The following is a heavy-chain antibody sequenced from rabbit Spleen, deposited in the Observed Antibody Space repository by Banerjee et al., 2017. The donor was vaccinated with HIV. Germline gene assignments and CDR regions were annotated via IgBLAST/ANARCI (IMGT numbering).Heavy chain of an antibody. CDR3: VREDDSTCALGL. CDR1: GFDFSSSDW. Sequence: QSLEESGGDLVKPGASLTLTCNASGFDFSSSDWIWWVRQAAGKGLEWIGEIHGGDSRTYYASWAKGRFTISKTSSTTVTLQMTRLTVADTATYFCVREDDSTCALGLWGPGTLVTVS. J-gene: IGHJ4*01. D-gene: IGHD7-1*01. V-gene: IGHV1S40*01. CDR2: IHGGDSRT.